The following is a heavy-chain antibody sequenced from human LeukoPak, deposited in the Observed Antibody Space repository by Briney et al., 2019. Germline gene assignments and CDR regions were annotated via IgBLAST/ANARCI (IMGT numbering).Heavy chain of an antibody. Sequence: GGSLRLSCAASGFTFSSYWMSWVRQAPGKGLEWVANIKQDGSEKYYVDSVKGRFTISRDNAKNSLYLQMNSLRAEDTAVYYCASAGYYDILTGYIPSFDYWGQGTLVTVSS. J-gene: IGHJ4*02. V-gene: IGHV3-7*01. D-gene: IGHD3-9*01. CDR1: GFTFSSYW. CDR3: ASAGYYDILTGYIPSFDY. CDR2: IKQDGSEK.